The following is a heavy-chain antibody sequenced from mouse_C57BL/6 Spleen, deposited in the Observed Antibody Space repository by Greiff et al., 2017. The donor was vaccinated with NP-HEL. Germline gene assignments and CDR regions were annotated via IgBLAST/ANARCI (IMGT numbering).Heavy chain of an antibody. D-gene: IGHD1-1*01. CDR2: IYPGDGDT. CDR3: APITTVVGPYYAMDY. J-gene: IGHJ4*01. CDR1: GYAFSSSW. V-gene: IGHV1-82*01. Sequence: QVQLQQSGPELVKPGASVKISCKASGYAFSSSWMNWVKQRPGKGLEWIGRIYPGDGDTNYNGKFKGKATLTADKSSSTAYMQLSSLTSEDSAVYFGAPITTVVGPYYAMDYWGQGTSVTVSS.